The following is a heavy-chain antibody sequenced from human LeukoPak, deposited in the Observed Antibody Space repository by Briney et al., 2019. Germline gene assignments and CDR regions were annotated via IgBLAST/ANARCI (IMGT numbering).Heavy chain of an antibody. CDR3: ARALLWFGELQPADY. CDR1: GYTFTSYG. D-gene: IGHD3-10*01. CDR2: ISAYNGNT. Sequence: ASVKVSCKASGYTFTSYGISWVRQAPGQGLEWMGWISAYNGNTNYAQKLQGRVTMTTDTSTSTAYMELRSLRSDDTAVYYCARALLWFGELQPADYWGQGALVTVSS. J-gene: IGHJ4*02. V-gene: IGHV1-18*01.